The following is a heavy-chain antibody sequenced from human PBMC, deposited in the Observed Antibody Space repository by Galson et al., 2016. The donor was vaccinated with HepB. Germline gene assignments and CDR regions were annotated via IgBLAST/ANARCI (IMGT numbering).Heavy chain of an antibody. D-gene: IGHD4-17*01. J-gene: IGHJ4*02. CDR3: ARICPMTTVIIRVPY. V-gene: IGHV2-70*01. CDR1: GFSLSTSGMC. CDR2: IDWDDDK. Sequence: PALVKPTQTLTLTCTFSGFSLSTSGMCVSWIRQPPGKALEWLALIDWDDDKYYNTSLKTRLTISKDTPKNQVVLTMTKMDPVDTATYYCARICPMTTVIIRVPYWGQGTLVTVSS.